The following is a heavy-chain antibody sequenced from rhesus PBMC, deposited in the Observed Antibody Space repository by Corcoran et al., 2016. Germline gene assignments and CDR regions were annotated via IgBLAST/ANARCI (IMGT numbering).Heavy chain of an antibody. Sequence: QLQLQESGPGLVKPSETLSLTCAVSGGSISSNFWSWIRQPPGKGLEWIERISGSGGSTDYNPSLKSRVTISTETSKNQFSLMLTSMTAADTAVDYCASGGYNLWTGYYLAYWGQGVLVTVSS. J-gene: IGHJ4*01. CDR2: ISGSGGST. CDR1: GGSISSNF. D-gene: IGHD3-3*01. V-gene: IGHV4-173*01. CDR3: ASGGYNLWTGYYLAY.